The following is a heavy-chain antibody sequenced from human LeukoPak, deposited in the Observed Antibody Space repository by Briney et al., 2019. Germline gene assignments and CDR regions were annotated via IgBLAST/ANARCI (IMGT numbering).Heavy chain of an antibody. CDR3: ARDRRDTSMVWDY. V-gene: IGHV4-59*01. CDR2: IYYSGHT. CDR1: GDSMSSYY. D-gene: IGHD5-18*01. Sequence: PSETLSLTCTVSGDSMSSYYWRWIRQPPGKGLEWVGYIYYSGHTNYNPSLKSRVTISVDTSKNQFSLKMRSVTAADTAVYYCARDRRDTSMVWDYWGQGTLVTVSS. J-gene: IGHJ4*02.